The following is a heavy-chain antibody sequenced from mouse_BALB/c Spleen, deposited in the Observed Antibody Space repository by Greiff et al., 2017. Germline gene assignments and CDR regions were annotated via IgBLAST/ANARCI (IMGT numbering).Heavy chain of an antibody. CDR2: ISDGGSYT. V-gene: IGHV5-4*02. D-gene: IGHD1-1*01. J-gene: IGHJ4*01. CDR1: GFTFSDDY. Sequence: EVKLMESGGGLVKPGGSLKLSCAASGFTFSDDYMYWGRRTPKKRLQWVATISDGGSYTYYPDSVKGRFTISRDNAKNNLYLQMSSLKSEDTAMYYCARPCYGSSPLYAMDYWGQGTSVTVAS. CDR3: ARPCYGSSPLYAMDY.